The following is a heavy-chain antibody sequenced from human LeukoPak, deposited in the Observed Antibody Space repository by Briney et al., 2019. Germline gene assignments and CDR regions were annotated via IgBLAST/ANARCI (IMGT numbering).Heavy chain of an antibody. J-gene: IGHJ4*02. Sequence: GASVKVSCKASGYTSTSYAMNWVRQAPGQGLEWMGWINTNTGNPTYAQGFTGRFVFSLDTSVSTAYLQISSLKAEDTAVYYCARGLNGGYSYYFDYWGQGTLVTVSS. CDR1: GYTSTSYA. CDR3: ARGLNGGYSYYFDY. V-gene: IGHV7-4-1*02. CDR2: INTNTGNP. D-gene: IGHD2-21*01.